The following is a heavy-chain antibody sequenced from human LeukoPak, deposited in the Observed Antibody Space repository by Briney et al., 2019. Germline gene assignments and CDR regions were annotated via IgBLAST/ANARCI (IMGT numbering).Heavy chain of an antibody. D-gene: IGHD6-13*01. Sequence: GGSLRLSCAASGFTFGSSAMSWVRQAPGKGPEWVSTFSRSGPDTYYADSVKGRFTIFRDNSKNTLYLQMDSLRAEDTAVYYCAKGSLGSWYYFDYWGQGTLVTVSS. CDR1: GFTFGSSA. CDR2: FSRSGPDT. CDR3: AKGSLGSWYYFDY. J-gene: IGHJ4*02. V-gene: IGHV3-23*01.